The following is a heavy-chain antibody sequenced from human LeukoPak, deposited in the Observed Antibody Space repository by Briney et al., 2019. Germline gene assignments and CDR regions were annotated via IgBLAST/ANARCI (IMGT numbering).Heavy chain of an antibody. CDR1: GGSISSGGYS. CDR3: AEVVVPGYFQH. V-gene: IGHV4-30-2*01. J-gene: IGHJ1*01. D-gene: IGHD2-15*01. CDR2: IYHSGST. Sequence: PSETLSLTCAVSGGSISSGGYSWSWIRQPPGKGLEWIGYIYHSGSTYYNPSLKSRVTISVDRSKNQFSLKLSSVTAADTAVYYCAEVVVPGYFQHWGQGTLVTVSS.